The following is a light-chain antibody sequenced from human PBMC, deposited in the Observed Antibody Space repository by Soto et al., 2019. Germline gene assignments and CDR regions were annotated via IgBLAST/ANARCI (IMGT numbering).Light chain of an antibody. Sequence: QSALTQPRSVSGSPGQSVTISCTGTSSDIGDYNYVSWYQQHPGKAPKLMIYDVTKRPSGVPDRFSGSKSGNTASLTISGLQAEDEADYYCSSYTGSSTVVFGGGTKLTVL. CDR1: SSDIGDYNY. V-gene: IGLV2-11*01. J-gene: IGLJ2*01. CDR2: DVT. CDR3: SSYTGSSTVV.